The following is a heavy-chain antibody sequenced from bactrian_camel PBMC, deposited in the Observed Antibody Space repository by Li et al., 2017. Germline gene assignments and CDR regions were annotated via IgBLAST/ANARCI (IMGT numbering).Heavy chain of an antibody. V-gene: IGHV3S53*01. CDR2: IDTGGAT. CDR3: AATWRTYGPTDALSQAYFEH. Sequence: HVQLVESGGGSVQAGGSLRLSCAASGYTYSNMCLGWFRQGPGKEREGVAFIDTGGATNYAYSAAGRFTISRDNANNALYLQMNSLKPEDTATYYCAATWRTYGPTDALSQAYFEHWGQGTQVTVS. J-gene: IGHJ4*01. CDR1: GYTYSNMC. D-gene: IGHD2*01.